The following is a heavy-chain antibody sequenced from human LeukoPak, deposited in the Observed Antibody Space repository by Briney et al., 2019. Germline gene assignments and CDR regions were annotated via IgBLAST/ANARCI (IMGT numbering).Heavy chain of an antibody. CDR2: IKEDGSEK. Sequence: GGSLRLSCAASGFTFSSYGMHWVRQAPGKGLEWVANIKEDGSEKYYVDSVKGRFIISRDNAKNSLYLQMNSLRAEDTAVYYCARERSAWRIWGQGTMVTVSP. CDR1: GFTFSSYG. J-gene: IGHJ3*02. CDR3: ARERSAWRI. D-gene: IGHD1-1*01. V-gene: IGHV3-7*01.